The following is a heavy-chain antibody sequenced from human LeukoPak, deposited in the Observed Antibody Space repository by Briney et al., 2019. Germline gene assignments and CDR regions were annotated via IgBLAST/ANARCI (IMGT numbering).Heavy chain of an antibody. CDR3: ARPRGCGSSRCNNFDY. V-gene: IGHV3-11*04. D-gene: IGHD2-2*01. J-gene: IGHJ4*02. CDR2: IGPSGNDI. CDR1: GFTFSDYY. Sequence: GGSLRLSCAASGFTFSDYYMNWIRQAPGKGLEWLSYIGPSGNDINYADSVRGRFTISRDNAKNSLFLQMSSLTAEDTAVYYCARPRGCGSSRCNNFDYWGQGTLVTVSS.